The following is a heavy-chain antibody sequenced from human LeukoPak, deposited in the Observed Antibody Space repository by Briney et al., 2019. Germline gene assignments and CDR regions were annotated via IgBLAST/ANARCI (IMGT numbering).Heavy chain of an antibody. J-gene: IGHJ4*02. V-gene: IGHV3-23*01. CDR1: GFTFGNYA. Sequence: GGSLRLSCAASGFTFGNYAMSWVRQAPGKGLEWVSLISGNGGSTCYADSVKGRFTISRDNSKNTLYLQMSSLRAEDTAVYYCAKDQKMHGDYWGQGTLVTVSS. CDR2: ISGNGGST. CDR3: AKDQKMHGDY.